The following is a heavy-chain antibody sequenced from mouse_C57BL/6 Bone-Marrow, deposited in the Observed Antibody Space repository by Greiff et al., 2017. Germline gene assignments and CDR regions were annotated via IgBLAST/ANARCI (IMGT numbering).Heavy chain of an antibody. CDR1: GFNIKDDY. V-gene: IGHV14-4*01. CDR3: TTLWYFDY. CDR2: IEPENGDT. J-gene: IGHJ2*01. D-gene: IGHD1-1*02. Sequence: VQLQQSGAELVRPGASVKLSCTASGFNIKDDYMHWVKQRPEQGLEWIGWIEPENGDTEYASKFQGKATITADTSSNTAYLQLSSLTSEDTAVYYCTTLWYFDYWGQGTTLTVSS.